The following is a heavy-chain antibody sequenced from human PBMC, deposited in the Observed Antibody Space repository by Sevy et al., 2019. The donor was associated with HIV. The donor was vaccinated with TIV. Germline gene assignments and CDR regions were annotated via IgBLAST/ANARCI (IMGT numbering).Heavy chain of an antibody. CDR1: GFTFSSYA. J-gene: IGHJ4*02. D-gene: IGHD1-20*01. CDR3: AKTPAQYNWHRYYFDY. CDR2: ISGSGGST. Sequence: GGSLRLSCAASGFTFSSYAMSWVRQAPGKGLEWVSAISGSGGSTYYADSVKGRFTISRDNSKNTLYLQMNSLRAEDTAVYYCAKTPAQYNWHRYYFDYWGQGTLVTVSS. V-gene: IGHV3-23*01.